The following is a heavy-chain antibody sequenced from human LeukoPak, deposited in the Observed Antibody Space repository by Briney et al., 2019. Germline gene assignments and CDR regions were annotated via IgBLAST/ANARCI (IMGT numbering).Heavy chain of an antibody. CDR1: GYTFTGYY. D-gene: IGHD3-3*01. V-gene: IGHV1-2*02. CDR2: INPNSGGT. J-gene: IGHJ5*02. Sequence: ASVKVSCKASGYTFTGYYMHWVRQAPGQGLEWMGWINPNSGGTNYAQKFQGGVTMTRDTSISTAYMELSRLRSDDTAVYYCARGNQWDYDFWSDLPGWFDPWGQGTLVTVSS. CDR3: ARGNQWDYDFWSDLPGWFDP.